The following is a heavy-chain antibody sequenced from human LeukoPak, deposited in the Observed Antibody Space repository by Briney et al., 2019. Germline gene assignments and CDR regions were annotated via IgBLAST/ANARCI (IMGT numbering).Heavy chain of an antibody. J-gene: IGHJ4*02. CDR1: GFTFSDYY. D-gene: IGHD1-26*01. V-gene: IGHV3-11*04. CDR2: ISSSSNTI. CDR3: ARDNIGGDY. Sequence: GGSLRLSCATSGFTFSDYYMIWIRQAPGKGLEWVSHISSSSNTINYADSVKGRFTVSRDIAKKSLYLEMNSLRVEDTAVYYCARDNIGGDYWGQGALVTVSS.